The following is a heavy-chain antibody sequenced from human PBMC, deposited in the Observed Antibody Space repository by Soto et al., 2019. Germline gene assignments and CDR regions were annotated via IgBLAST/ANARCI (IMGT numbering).Heavy chain of an antibody. CDR3: AKDWDDYGDYTMGDY. CDR1: GFTFSSYG. D-gene: IGHD4-17*01. V-gene: IGHV3-30*18. Sequence: GGSLRLSCAASGFTFSSYGMHWVRQAPGKGLEWVAVISYDGSNKYYADSVKGRFTISRDNSKNTLYLQMNSLRAEDTAVYYCAKDWDDYGDYTMGDYWGQGTLVTVSS. CDR2: ISYDGSNK. J-gene: IGHJ4*02.